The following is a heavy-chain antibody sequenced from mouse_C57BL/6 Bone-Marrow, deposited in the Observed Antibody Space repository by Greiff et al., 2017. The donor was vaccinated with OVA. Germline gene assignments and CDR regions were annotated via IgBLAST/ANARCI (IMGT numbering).Heavy chain of an antibody. CDR2: IYPGGGYT. D-gene: IGHD1-1*01. CDR1: GYTFTNYW. J-gene: IGHJ2*01. Sequence: QVQLQQSGAELVRPGTSVKMSCKASGYTFTNYWIGWAKQRPGHGLEWIGDIYPGGGYTNYNEKFKGKATLTADKSSSTAYMQFSSLTSEDSAIYYCARGVYYGSSYDFDYWGQGTTLTVSS. V-gene: IGHV1-63*01. CDR3: ARGVYYGSSYDFDY.